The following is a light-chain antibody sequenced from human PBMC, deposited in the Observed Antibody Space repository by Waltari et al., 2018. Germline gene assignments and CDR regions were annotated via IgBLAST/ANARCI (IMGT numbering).Light chain of an antibody. V-gene: IGKV4-1*01. CDR2: WAS. CDR3: QQYYATPRT. Sequence: DFVITQSPDSLAVSLGGRATINCRPSTTILDNSDKSNYLAWYQHKPGPPPKLLISWASARESGVPDRFTGSGSGTDFTLTITSLQAEDVAIYYCQQYYATPRTFGQGTKVEVK. CDR1: TTILDNSDKSNY. J-gene: IGKJ1*01.